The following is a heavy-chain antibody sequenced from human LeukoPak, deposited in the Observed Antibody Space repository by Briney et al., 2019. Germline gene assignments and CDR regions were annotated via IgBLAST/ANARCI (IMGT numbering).Heavy chain of an antibody. CDR1: GFTFSNYG. V-gene: IGHV3-23*01. Sequence: GGTLRLSCAASGFTFSNYGMSWVRQAPGKGLEWVSGMSGSGGSTYYADSVKGRFTISRDNSKNTLYLQMNSLRAEDTAVYYCAHYDSSGRGAFDIWGQGTMVTVSS. CDR2: MSGSGGST. CDR3: AHYDSSGRGAFDI. D-gene: IGHD3-22*01. J-gene: IGHJ3*02.